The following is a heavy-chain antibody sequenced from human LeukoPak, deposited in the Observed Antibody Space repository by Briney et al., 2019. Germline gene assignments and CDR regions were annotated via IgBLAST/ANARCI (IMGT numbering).Heavy chain of an antibody. CDR1: GGSISSSNW. D-gene: IGHD6-13*01. CDR2: IYHSGST. J-gene: IGHJ4*02. V-gene: IGHV4-4*02. CDR3: ARIHIAAAGTIDY. Sequence: PSQTLSLTCTVSGGSISSSNWWSWVRQPPGKGLEWIGEIYHSGSTNYNPSLKSRVTISVDKSKNQFSLKLSSVTAADTAVYYCARIHIAAAGTIDYWGQGTLVTVSS.